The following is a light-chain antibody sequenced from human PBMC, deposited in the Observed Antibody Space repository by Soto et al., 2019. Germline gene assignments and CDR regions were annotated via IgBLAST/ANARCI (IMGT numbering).Light chain of an antibody. CDR2: EAS. CDR1: QSISNR. V-gene: IGKV1-5*03. CDR3: QQYNSYSPFT. Sequence: DIQLTQSPSTLSASVGDSVTISCRASQSISNRLAWFQQKPGKAPKLLIYEASSLEGGVPSRFSGTGYGTEFSLTISSLQPDDFATYHCQQYNSYSPFTFGQGTKLEIK. J-gene: IGKJ2*01.